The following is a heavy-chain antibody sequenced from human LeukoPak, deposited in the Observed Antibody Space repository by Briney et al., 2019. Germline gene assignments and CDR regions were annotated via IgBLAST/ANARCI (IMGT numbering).Heavy chain of an antibody. CDR2: IWDDDSKK. D-gene: IGHD3-10*01. CDR1: GFIFSTHD. CDR3: AKDPGTKVRGYYMDV. J-gene: IGHJ6*03. Sequence: GGSLRLSCAASGFIFSTHDMHWVRQVPGKGLEWVAFIWDDDSKKWYADCVKGRFTISRDNSKNTVYLQMNSLTPEDTAIYYCAKDPGTKVRGYYMDVWGKGTTVTVSS. V-gene: IGHV3-30*02.